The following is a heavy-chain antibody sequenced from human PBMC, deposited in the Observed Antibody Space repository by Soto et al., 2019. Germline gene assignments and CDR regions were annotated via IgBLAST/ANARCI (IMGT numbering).Heavy chain of an antibody. D-gene: IGHD3-10*01. CDR1: GFSLSTSGAG. V-gene: IGHV2-5*02. CDR3: AHNDYYGSGIQTYYFDY. J-gene: IGHJ4*02. CDR2: IYWDDDK. Sequence: QITLKESGPTLVKPTQTLTLTCTFSGFSLSTSGAGVVWIRQPPGKALECLALIYWDDDKRYSPSLKNRLTITKDTSKNQVVLTMTNMDPVDTATYYCAHNDYYGSGIQTYYFDYWGQGTLVTVSS.